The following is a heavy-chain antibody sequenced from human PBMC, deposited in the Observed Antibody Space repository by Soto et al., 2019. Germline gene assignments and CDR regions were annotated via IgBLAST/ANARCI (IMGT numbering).Heavy chain of an antibody. D-gene: IGHD2-15*01. Sequence: PWWSLRLCCAASVFTFRSYAMSWFRQAPRKGLEWVSAISGSGGNIYYADSVKGRFTISRDNSKNTLYLEMNSLRAEDTAVYYCAKDKGPSVGATPGYYYQGLDVWGQGTTVTVSS. CDR3: AKDKGPSVGATPGYYYQGLDV. J-gene: IGHJ6*02. V-gene: IGHV3-23*01. CDR1: VFTFRSYA. CDR2: ISGSGGNI.